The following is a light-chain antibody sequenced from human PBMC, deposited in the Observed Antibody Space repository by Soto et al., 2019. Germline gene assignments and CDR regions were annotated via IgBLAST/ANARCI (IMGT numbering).Light chain of an antibody. CDR2: DAS. Sequence: ELVLTQSPGTLSLSPGERATLSCRASQSVTSNYLAWYQKKPGQAPGLLIYDASSRATGIPDRVSGSGSGADVTLTISRLEPEDFAVYSCQQYGTSPITFGQGTRLEIK. CDR3: QQYGTSPIT. CDR1: QSVTSNY. V-gene: IGKV3-20*01. J-gene: IGKJ5*01.